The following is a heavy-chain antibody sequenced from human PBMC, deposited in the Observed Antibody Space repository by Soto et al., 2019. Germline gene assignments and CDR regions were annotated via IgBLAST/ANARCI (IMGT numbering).Heavy chain of an antibody. V-gene: IGHV3-33*01. J-gene: IGHJ4*02. CDR1: GFTFSSYG. Sequence: PGGSLRLSCAASGFTFSSYGMHWVRQAPGKGLEWVAVIWYDGSNKYYADSVKGRFTISRDNSKNTLYLQMNSLRAEDTAVYYCARVSSNLLRPNLFDYWGQGTLVTVS. D-gene: IGHD1-26*01. CDR3: ARVSSNLLRPNLFDY. CDR2: IWYDGSNK.